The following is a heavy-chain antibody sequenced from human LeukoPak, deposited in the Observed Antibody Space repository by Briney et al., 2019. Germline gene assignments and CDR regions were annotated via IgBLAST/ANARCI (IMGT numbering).Heavy chain of an antibody. D-gene: IGHD1-1*01. V-gene: IGHV4-39*07. Sequence: SETLSLTCTVSGGSISSSSYYWGWIRQPPGKGLEWIGSIYYSGSTYYNPSLKSRVTISVDTSKNQFSLKLSSVTAADTAVYYCARDPFLDYFDYWGQGTLVTVSS. CDR2: IYYSGST. J-gene: IGHJ4*02. CDR3: ARDPFLDYFDY. CDR1: GGSISSSSYY.